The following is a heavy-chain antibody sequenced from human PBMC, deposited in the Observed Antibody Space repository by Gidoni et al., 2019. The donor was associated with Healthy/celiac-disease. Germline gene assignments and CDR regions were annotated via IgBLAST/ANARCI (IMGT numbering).Heavy chain of an antibody. D-gene: IGHD3-16*01. Sequence: EVQLVESGGGLVQPGGSLRLSCAASGFTFSSYEMNWVRQSPGKGLEWVSYISSSGSTIYYADAVKGRFTIARDNAKNSLYLQMNSLRAEDTAVYYCARARGGGSDYWGQGTLVTVSS. CDR3: ARARGGGSDY. CDR2: ISSSGSTI. V-gene: IGHV3-48*03. CDR1: GFTFSSYE. J-gene: IGHJ4*02.